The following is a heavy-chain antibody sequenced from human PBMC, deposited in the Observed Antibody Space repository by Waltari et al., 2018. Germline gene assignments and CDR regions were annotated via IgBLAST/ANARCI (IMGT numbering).Heavy chain of an antibody. J-gene: IGHJ4*02. V-gene: IGHV4-39*01. CDR2: IYYSGST. Sequence: QLQLQESGPGLVKPSETLSLTCTVSGGSISSSSYYWGWIRQPPGKGLEWIGSIYYSGSTYSNPSLKSRVTISVDTSKNQFSLKLSSVTAADTAVYYCAARDSSWLSDYWGQGTLVTVSS. CDR3: AARDSSWLSDY. D-gene: IGHD6-13*01. CDR1: GGSISSSSYY.